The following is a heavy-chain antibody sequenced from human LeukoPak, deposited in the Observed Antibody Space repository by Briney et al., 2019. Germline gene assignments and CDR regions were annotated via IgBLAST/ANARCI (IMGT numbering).Heavy chain of an antibody. J-gene: IGHJ4*02. V-gene: IGHV3-13*01. CDR1: GFTFSSYD. CDR3: ARAVGYGDYGGMMTALDY. Sequence: PGGSLRLSCAASGFTFSSYDMLWVRQATGKGLEWVSAIGTAGDTYYPGSVKGRFTISGENAKNSLYLQMYSLRAGDTAVYYCARAVGYGDYGGMMTALDYWGQGTLVTVSS. D-gene: IGHD4-17*01. CDR2: IGTAGDT.